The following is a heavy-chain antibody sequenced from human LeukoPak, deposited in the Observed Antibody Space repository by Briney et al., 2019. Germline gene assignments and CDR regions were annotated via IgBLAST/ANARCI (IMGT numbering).Heavy chain of an antibody. CDR3: ARTSGYCSSTSCHNWFDP. D-gene: IGHD2-2*01. J-gene: IGHJ5*02. Sequence: GASVKVSCKASGYTFTSYDINWVRQAPGHGLARIGRMNPNSGNTGYAQKFQGRVTMTRNTSISTAYMELSSLRSEDTAVYYCARTSGYCSSTSCHNWFDPWGQGTLVTVSS. CDR1: GYTFTSYD. V-gene: IGHV1-8*01. CDR2: MNPNSGNT.